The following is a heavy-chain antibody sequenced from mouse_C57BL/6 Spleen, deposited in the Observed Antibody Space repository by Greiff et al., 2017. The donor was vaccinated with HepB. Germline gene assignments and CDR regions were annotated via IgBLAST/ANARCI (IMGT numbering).Heavy chain of an antibody. CDR3: AREGDFYLDY. CDR2: INNDGSST. Sequence: EVKVVESEGGLVQPGSSMKLSCTASGFTFSDYYMAWVRQVPEKGLEWVANINNDGSSTYYLDSLKGRFIISRDNAKNILYLQMSSLKSEDTATDYCAREGDFYLDYWGQGTTLTVSS. V-gene: IGHV5-16*01. J-gene: IGHJ2*01. CDR1: GFTFSDYY.